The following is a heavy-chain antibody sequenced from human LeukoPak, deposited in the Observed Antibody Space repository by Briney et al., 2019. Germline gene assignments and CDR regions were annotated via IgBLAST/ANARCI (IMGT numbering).Heavy chain of an antibody. D-gene: IGHD4-17*01. CDR2: IYTSGST. Sequence: SETLSLTCTVSGGSISSYYWSWIRQPAGKGLEWIGRIYTSGSTNYNPSLKSRVTMSVDTSKNQFSLKLSSVTAADTAVYYCARVSVTTVTKKAFDIWGQGTMVTVSS. CDR3: ARVSVTTVTKKAFDI. V-gene: IGHV4-4*07. CDR1: GGSISSYY. J-gene: IGHJ3*02.